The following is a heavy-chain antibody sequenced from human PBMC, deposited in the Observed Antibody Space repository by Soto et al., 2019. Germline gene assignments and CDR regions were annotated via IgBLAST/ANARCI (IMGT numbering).Heavy chain of an antibody. D-gene: IGHD3-3*01. CDR3: ARDFSYDFWSGPLDY. J-gene: IGHJ4*02. CDR2: ISSSSSTI. V-gene: IGHV3-48*01. Sequence: GGSLRLSCAASGFTFSSYSMNWVRQAPGKGLEWVSSISSSSSTIYYADSVKGRFTISRDNAKNSLYLQMNSLRAEDTAVYYCARDFSYDFWSGPLDYWGQGTLVTVSS. CDR1: GFTFSSYS.